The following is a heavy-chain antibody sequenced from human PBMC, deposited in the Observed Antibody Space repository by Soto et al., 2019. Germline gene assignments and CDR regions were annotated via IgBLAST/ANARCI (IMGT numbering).Heavy chain of an antibody. V-gene: IGHV4-59*01. J-gene: IGHJ4*02. CDR3: ARGPNFDWSYSFDY. Sequence: SETLSLTCTVSGGSISSYYWSWVRQPPGKGLEWIGYIYYSGSTNYNPSLRSRVTISVDTSKNQFSLKLSSVTAADTAVYYCARGPNFDWSYSFDYWGQGTLVTVSS. CDR2: IYYSGST. D-gene: IGHD3-9*01. CDR1: GGSISSYY.